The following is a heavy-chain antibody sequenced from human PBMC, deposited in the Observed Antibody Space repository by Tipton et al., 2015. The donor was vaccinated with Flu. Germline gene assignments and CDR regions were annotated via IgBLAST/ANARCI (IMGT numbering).Heavy chain of an antibody. J-gene: IGHJ6*02. CDR1: DYSFSDYA. V-gene: IGHV1-18*01. CDR2: ISTYTSAT. Sequence: QLVQSGAEVKKPGASVKVSCKASDYSFSDYAISWVRQAPGQGLEWMGWISTYTSATNYAQRVQGRVTMTTDASTNTVYLELTNRTPGDTAVYYCARHFLVFGEGGMDVWGQGTTVTVSS. CDR3: ARHFLVFGEGGMDV. D-gene: IGHD3-10*01.